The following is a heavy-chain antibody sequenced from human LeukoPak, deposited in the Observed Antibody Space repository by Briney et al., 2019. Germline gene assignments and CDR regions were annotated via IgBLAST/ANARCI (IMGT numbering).Heavy chain of an antibody. CDR3: ARDPGFGELLSVGYFDL. J-gene: IGHJ2*01. CDR2: VYNGRSA. CDR1: GGSISDSY. D-gene: IGHD3-10*01. V-gene: IGHV4-59*01. Sequence: SETLSLTCTVSGGSISDSYWSWVRQPPGKGLEWVGFVYNGRSANYNPSLKSRLTMSLNTSKNQFSLRLNSLTTADTAVYYCARDPGFGELLSVGYFDLWGRGILVT.